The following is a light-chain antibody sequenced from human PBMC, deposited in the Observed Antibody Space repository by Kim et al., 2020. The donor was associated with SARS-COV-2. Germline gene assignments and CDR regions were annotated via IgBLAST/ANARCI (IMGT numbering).Light chain of an antibody. CDR2: LYN. Sequence: GQRVTCACSRNGSDIARLTTNWYHNARGTAPKLLLYLYNQRPSGVPDRFSGSKSGTSASLAISGLQSDNEADYYCATWDISLNGPVFDGGTQLTVL. V-gene: IGLV1-44*01. CDR1: GSDIARLT. J-gene: IGLJ3*02. CDR3: ATWDISLNGPV.